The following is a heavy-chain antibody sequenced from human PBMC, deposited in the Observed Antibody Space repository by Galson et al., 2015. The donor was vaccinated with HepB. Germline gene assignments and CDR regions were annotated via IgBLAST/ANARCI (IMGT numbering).Heavy chain of an antibody. J-gene: IGHJ4*02. CDR2: IYYSGST. CDR3: ARDGGGYCSGGSCPAVY. V-gene: IGHV4-59*01. Sequence: ETLSLTCTVSGGSISSYYWSWIRQPPGKGLEWIGYIYYSGSTNYNPSLKSRVTISVDTSKNQFSLKLSSVTAADTAVYYCARDGGGYCSGGSCPAVYWGQGTLVTVSS. CDR1: GGSISSYY. D-gene: IGHD2-15*01.